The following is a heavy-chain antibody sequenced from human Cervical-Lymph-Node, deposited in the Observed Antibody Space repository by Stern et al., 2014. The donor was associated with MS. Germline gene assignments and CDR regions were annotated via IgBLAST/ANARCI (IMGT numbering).Heavy chain of an antibody. J-gene: IGHJ4*02. D-gene: IGHD6-19*01. CDR2: ISFDGAKT. V-gene: IGHV3-30*03. Sequence: VQLVEPRGGVVQPGRSLRLSCSPSGFAFSTYGMHWVRQAPGQGLEWVALISFDGAKTYYADSVKGRFTISRDNPKNTLYLQMKSLRGEDTAVYYCARGSDWYPLDYWGQGTLVTVSS. CDR1: GFAFSTYG. CDR3: ARGSDWYPLDY.